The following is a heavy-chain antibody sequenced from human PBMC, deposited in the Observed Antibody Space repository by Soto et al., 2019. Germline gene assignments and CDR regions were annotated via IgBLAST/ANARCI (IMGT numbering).Heavy chain of an antibody. Sequence: WASVKVSCKVSGYTLTELSMHWVRQAPGKGLEWMGGFDPEDGETIYAQKFQGRVTMTEDTSTDTAYMELSSLRSEDTAVYYCATDSPATAYYYYYGMDVWGQGTTVTAP. V-gene: IGHV1-24*01. CDR1: GYTLTELS. J-gene: IGHJ6*02. CDR3: ATDSPATAYYYYYGMDV. CDR2: FDPEDGET.